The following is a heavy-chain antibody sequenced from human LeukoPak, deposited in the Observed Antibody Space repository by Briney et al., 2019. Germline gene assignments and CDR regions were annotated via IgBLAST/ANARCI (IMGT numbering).Heavy chain of an antibody. Sequence: ASVKVSCKASGGTFTGYYMHWVRQAPGQGLEWMGWINPNSGGTNYAQKFQGRVTMTRDTSISTAYMELSRLRSDDTAVYYCARDLIAAAGEGFDYWGQGTLVTVSS. J-gene: IGHJ4*02. V-gene: IGHV1-2*02. D-gene: IGHD6-13*01. CDR2: INPNSGGT. CDR3: ARDLIAAAGEGFDY. CDR1: GGTFTGYY.